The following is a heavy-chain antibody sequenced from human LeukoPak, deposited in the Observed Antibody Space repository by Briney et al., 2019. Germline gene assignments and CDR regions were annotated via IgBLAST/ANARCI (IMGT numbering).Heavy chain of an antibody. CDR1: GGSFSGYY. V-gene: IGHV4-34*01. CDR2: INHSGST. Sequence: SETLSLTCAVYGGSFSGYYWSWVRQPPGKGLEWIGEINHSGSTNYNPSLKSRVTISVDTSKNQFSLKLSSVTAADTAVYYCARDLTLRFAYYYYMDVWGKGTTVTVSS. D-gene: IGHD5-12*01. J-gene: IGHJ6*03. CDR3: ARDLTLRFAYYYYMDV.